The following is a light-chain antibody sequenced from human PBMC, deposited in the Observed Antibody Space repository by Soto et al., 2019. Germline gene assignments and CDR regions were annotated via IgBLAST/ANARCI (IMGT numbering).Light chain of an antibody. CDR1: QNINSD. Sequence: EIVMTQSPATLSVSPGESATLSCRASQNINSDLAWYVQKPGQAPRRVIYGASTWGTGVPPRFTGSGSGTEFTLTISGLQSEDFAVYYCQQYNSWPITFGQGTRLEIK. CDR2: GAS. CDR3: QQYNSWPIT. V-gene: IGKV3D-15*01. J-gene: IGKJ5*01.